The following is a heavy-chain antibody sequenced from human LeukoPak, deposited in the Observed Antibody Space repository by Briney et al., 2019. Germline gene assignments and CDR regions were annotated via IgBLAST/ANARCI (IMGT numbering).Heavy chain of an antibody. J-gene: IGHJ5*02. V-gene: IGHV3-11*01. D-gene: IGHD1-26*01. CDR1: GFTFSDYY. Sequence: GGSLRLSCAASGFTFSDYYMSWIRQAPGKGLEWVSYISSSGSTIYYADSVKGRFTIPRDNAKNSLYLQMNSLRAEDTAVYYCARDEVGATTWFDPWGQGTLVTVSS. CDR3: ARDEVGATTWFDP. CDR2: ISSSGSTI.